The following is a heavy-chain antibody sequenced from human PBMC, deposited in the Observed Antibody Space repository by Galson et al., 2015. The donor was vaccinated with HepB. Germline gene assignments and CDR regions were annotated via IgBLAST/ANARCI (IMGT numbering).Heavy chain of an antibody. CDR3: ARDSPYGSGSDIGYYMDV. J-gene: IGHJ6*03. CDR2: ISAYNGNT. Sequence: SVKVSCKASGSSFTSYGISWVRQAPGQGLEWVGWISAYNGNTNYAQKLQGRVTMTTDTSTSTAYMELRSLRSDDTAVYYCARDSPYGSGSDIGYYMDVWGKGTTVTVSS. V-gene: IGHV1-18*01. D-gene: IGHD3-10*01. CDR1: GSSFTSYG.